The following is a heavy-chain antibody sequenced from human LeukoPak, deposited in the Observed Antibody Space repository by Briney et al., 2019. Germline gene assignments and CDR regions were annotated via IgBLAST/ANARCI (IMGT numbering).Heavy chain of an antibody. CDR3: ARGGPITIFGVVIPHYFDY. J-gene: IGHJ4*02. V-gene: IGHV4-34*01. CDR1: GGPFSGYY. Sequence: PSETLSLTCAVYGGPFSGYYWSWIRQPPGKGLEWIGEINHSGSTNYNPSLKSRVTISVDTSKNQFSLKLSSVTAADTAVYYCARGGPITIFGVVIPHYFDYWGQGTLVTVSS. CDR2: INHSGST. D-gene: IGHD3-3*01.